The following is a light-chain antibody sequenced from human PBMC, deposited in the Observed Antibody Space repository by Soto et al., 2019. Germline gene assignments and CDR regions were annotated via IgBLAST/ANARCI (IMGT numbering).Light chain of an antibody. J-gene: IGKJ3*01. Sequence: DIQMTQSPSYLSASVGDRVTITCRASQSISSYVNWYQQKPGKAPKLLIYAASSLQRRVPSRFSGSGSGTHLTLTISTLQPADFATYYCQQSYSTAPLTYGPGTKVDIK. CDR2: AAS. CDR1: QSISSY. CDR3: QQSYSTAPLT. V-gene: IGKV1-39*01.